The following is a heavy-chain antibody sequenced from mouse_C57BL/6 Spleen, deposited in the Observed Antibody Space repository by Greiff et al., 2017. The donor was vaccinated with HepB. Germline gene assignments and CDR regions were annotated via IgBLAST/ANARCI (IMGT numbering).Heavy chain of an antibody. J-gene: IGHJ2*01. CDR3: ARQVDDYAYFDY. V-gene: IGHV5-6*01. Sequence: EVQVVESGGDLVKPGGSLKLSCAASGFTFSSYGMSWVRQTPDKRLEWVATISSGGSYTYYPDSVKGRFTISRDNAKNTLYLQMSSLKSEDTAMYYCARQVDDYAYFDYWGQGTTLTVSS. D-gene: IGHD2-4*01. CDR2: ISSGGSYT. CDR1: GFTFSSYG.